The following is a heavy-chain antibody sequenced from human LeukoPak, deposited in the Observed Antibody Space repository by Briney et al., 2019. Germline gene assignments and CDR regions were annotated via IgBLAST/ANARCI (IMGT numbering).Heavy chain of an antibody. D-gene: IGHD3-22*01. V-gene: IGHV4-59*08. Sequence: SETLSLTCSVSGGSISSYYWSWIRQPPGKGLEWIGYIYNSGSTNYNPSLKSRVTISVDTSKKQFSLKVSSVTAADTAVYYCARQDYYDSSGYYAYYFDYWGQGPWSPSPQ. CDR2: IYNSGST. CDR1: GGSISSYY. J-gene: IGHJ4*02. CDR3: ARQDYYDSSGYYAYYFDY.